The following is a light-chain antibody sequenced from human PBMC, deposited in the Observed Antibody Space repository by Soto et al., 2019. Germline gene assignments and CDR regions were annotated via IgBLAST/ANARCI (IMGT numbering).Light chain of an antibody. J-gene: IGLJ2*01. Sequence: QSALTQSASVSGSPGQSITISCTGTSSDVGSYNLVSWYQQHPGKAPKLMIYEVSKRPSGVSNRFSGSKSGNTASLTISGLQAEDEADYYCCSYAGSSTPYVVFGGGTKLTVL. CDR1: SSDVGSYNL. V-gene: IGLV2-23*02. CDR3: CSYAGSSTPYVV. CDR2: EVS.